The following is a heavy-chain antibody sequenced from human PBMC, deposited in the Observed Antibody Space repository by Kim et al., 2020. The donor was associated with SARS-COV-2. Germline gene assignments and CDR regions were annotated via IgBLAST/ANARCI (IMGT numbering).Heavy chain of an antibody. D-gene: IGHD6-19*01. V-gene: IGHV3-33*06. J-gene: IGHJ4*02. CDR3: AKASYSSGWYPDY. Sequence: YADSVNGRFTISRDNSKNTLYLQMNSLRAEDTAVYYCAKASYSSGWYPDYWGQGTLVTVSS.